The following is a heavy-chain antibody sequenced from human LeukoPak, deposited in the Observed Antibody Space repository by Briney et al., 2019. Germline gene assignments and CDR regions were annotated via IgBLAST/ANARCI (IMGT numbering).Heavy chain of an antibody. CDR2: IYSGGST. CDR1: GFTVSSNY. CDR3: AKDRGYYDSSGYYPAEYFQH. V-gene: IGHV3-53*01. Sequence: GGSLRLSCAASGFTVSSNYMSWVRQAPGKGLEWVSVIYSGGSTYYADSVKGRFTISRDNSKNTLYLQMNSLRAEDTAVYYCAKDRGYYDSSGYYPAEYFQHWGQSTLVTVSS. J-gene: IGHJ1*01. D-gene: IGHD3-22*01.